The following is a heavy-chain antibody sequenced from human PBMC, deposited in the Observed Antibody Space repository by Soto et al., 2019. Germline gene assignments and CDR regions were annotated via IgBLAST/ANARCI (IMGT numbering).Heavy chain of an antibody. Sequence: QVQLVQSGAEVKKPGASVKVSCKASGYTFTSYYMHWVRQAPGQGLEWMGIINPSGGSTSYPQKCQGTVTMTRDTSTSTVYMELSSLISEDTAVYYCARGLYSSSSWGSSWAYYFDYWGQGTLVTVSS. CDR3: ARGLYSSSSWGSSWAYYFDY. D-gene: IGHD6-6*01. J-gene: IGHJ4*02. CDR1: GYTFTSYY. V-gene: IGHV1-46*01. CDR2: INPSGGST.